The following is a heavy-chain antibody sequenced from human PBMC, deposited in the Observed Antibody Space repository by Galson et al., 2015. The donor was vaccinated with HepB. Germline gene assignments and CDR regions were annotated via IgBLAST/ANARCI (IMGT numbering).Heavy chain of an antibody. CDR1: GGSISSSSYY. CDR2: IYYSGST. J-gene: IGHJ2*01. D-gene: IGHD3-3*01. V-gene: IGHV4-39*01. CDR3: ASGGILWRGYFDL. Sequence: TLSLTCTVSGGSISSSSYYWGWIRQPPGKGLEWIGSIYYSGSTYYNPSLKSRVTISVDTSKNQFSLKLSSVTAADTAVYYCASGGILWRGYFDLWGRGTLVTVSS.